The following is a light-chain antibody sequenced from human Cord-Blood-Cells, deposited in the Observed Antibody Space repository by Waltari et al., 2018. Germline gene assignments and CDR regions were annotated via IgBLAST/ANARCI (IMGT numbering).Light chain of an antibody. CDR3: SSYTSRSTWV. Sequence: QSALTQPASESGSPGQSITISFTVTSSDVGGYNNVSLYPHHPGKAPKLLIYEVSNRPSGVSNRFSGSKSGNTASLTISGLQADDEADYYCSSYTSRSTWVFGGGTKLTVL. CDR1: SSDVGGYNN. J-gene: IGLJ3*02. V-gene: IGLV2-14*01. CDR2: EVS.